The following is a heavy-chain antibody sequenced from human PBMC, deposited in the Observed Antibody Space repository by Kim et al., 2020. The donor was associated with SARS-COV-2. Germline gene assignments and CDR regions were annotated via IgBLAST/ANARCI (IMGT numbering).Heavy chain of an antibody. D-gene: IGHD6-13*01. CDR3: AKDIGSSTWYFFDS. V-gene: IGHV3-9*01. Sequence: GGSLRLSCAASGFTFDDYAMHWVRQAPGKGLEWVSVISWNSGSIGYVDSVKGRFTISRDNAKSSLYLQMNNLRAEDSALYYCAKDIGSSTWYFFDSWGQGALVTVSS. CDR1: GFTFDDYA. J-gene: IGHJ4*02. CDR2: ISWNSGSI.